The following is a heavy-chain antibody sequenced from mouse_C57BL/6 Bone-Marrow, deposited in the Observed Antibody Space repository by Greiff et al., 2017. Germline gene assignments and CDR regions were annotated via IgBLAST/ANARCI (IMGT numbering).Heavy chain of an antibody. Sequence: QVQLKQSGAELVKPGASVKLSCKASGYTFTSYWMHWVKQRPGQGLEWIGIIHPNSGSTNYNVKFKSKATLTVDKSSSTAYRQLSSLTSEDSAVYYCARGYYGSSKYYYAMDYWGQGTSVTVSS. CDR2: IHPNSGST. D-gene: IGHD1-1*01. CDR1: GYTFTSYW. J-gene: IGHJ4*01. CDR3: ARGYYGSSKYYYAMDY. V-gene: IGHV1-64*01.